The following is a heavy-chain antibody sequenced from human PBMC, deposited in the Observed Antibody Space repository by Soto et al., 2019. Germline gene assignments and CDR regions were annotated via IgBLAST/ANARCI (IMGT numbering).Heavy chain of an antibody. CDR2: ISGSGGST. CDR1: GFPFSNYS. J-gene: IGHJ6*02. D-gene: IGHD3-22*01. Sequence: GGSLRLSCAASGFPFSNYSMSLVRQAPGKGLEWVSAISGSGGSTYYADSVNGRFTISRDNTKNTLYLQMNSLRADDTAVYYCAKVHYYDGSGSYHYYGMDVWGQGTTVTVSS. CDR3: AKVHYYDGSGSYHYYGMDV. V-gene: IGHV3-23*01.